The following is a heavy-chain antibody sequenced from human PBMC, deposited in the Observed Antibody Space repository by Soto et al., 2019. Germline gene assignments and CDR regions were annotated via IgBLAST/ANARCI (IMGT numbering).Heavy chain of an antibody. V-gene: IGHV4-34*01. CDR1: GGSFSGYY. J-gene: IGHJ5*02. CDR3: ARGFWYAAARGWFDP. Sequence: SETLSLTCXVYGGSFSGYYWSWIRQPPGKGLEWIGEINHSGSTNYNPSLKSRVTISVDTSKNQFSLKLSSVTAADTAVYYCARGFWYAAARGWFDPWGQGTLVTVSS. D-gene: IGHD6-6*01. CDR2: INHSGST.